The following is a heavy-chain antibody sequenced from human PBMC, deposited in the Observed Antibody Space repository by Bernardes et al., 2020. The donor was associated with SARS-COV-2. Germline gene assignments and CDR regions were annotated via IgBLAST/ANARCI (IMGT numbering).Heavy chain of an antibody. V-gene: IGHV3-48*03. D-gene: IGHD3-3*01. Sequence: VGSLRLSCAASGFTFSSYDMNWVRQAPGKGLEWVSYISSSGSTIFYADSVKGRFTISRDNAKNSLYLHMNSLRAEDTAVYYCAREERRITLFGVVVTQSFDYWGQGTLVTVSS. CDR1: GFTFSSYD. CDR2: ISSSGSTI. CDR3: AREERRITLFGVVVTQSFDY. J-gene: IGHJ4*02.